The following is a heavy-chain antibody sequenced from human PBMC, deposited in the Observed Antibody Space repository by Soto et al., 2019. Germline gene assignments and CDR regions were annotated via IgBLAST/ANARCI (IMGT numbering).Heavy chain of an antibody. CDR3: ARVGDRFLEWTPYYYYGMDV. CDR2: ISYDGSNK. CDR1: GFTFSSYA. V-gene: IGHV3-30-3*01. J-gene: IGHJ6*02. D-gene: IGHD3-3*01. Sequence: QVQLVESGGGVVQPGRSLRLSCAASGFTFSSYAMHWVRQAPGKGLEWVAVISYDGSNKYYADSVKGQFTISRDNSKNTLYPQMNSLRAEDTAVYYCARVGDRFLEWTPYYYYGMDVWGQGTTVTVSS.